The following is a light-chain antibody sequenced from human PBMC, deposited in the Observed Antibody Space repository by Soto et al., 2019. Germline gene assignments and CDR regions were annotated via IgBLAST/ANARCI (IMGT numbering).Light chain of an antibody. CDR3: HQYDSIVQT. CDR2: DAS. J-gene: IGKJ1*01. V-gene: IGKV3-20*01. CDR1: QGVRNSL. Sequence: EIVLTQSPGTLSLSPEERATLSCRASQGVRNSLLAWYQQKPGQPPRLLIYDASTRATATPERFSGSGSGTDFTLTISRLEPEDFAVYYCHQYDSIVQTFGQGTKVDI.